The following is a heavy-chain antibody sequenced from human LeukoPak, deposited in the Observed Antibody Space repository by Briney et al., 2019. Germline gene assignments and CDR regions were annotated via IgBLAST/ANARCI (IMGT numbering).Heavy chain of an antibody. CDR3: ARGPGIGSSPYDY. J-gene: IGHJ4*02. V-gene: IGHV1-8*01. Sequence: ASGKVSCKAAGFTFIYDVNWVRQAAGQGLEWMGWMNPNSGNTGYAQQFQGRVTMSRNTSISTAYLELSSLRSEDTAVYYCARGPGIGSSPYDYSDQRNPVTLSP. CDR2: MNPNSGNT. D-gene: IGHD6-13*01. CDR1: GFTFIYD.